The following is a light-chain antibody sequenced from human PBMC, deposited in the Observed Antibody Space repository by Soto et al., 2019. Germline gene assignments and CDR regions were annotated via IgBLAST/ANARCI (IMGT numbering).Light chain of an antibody. CDR2: GAS. Sequence: EIVMTQSPATLSVSPGERATLSCRASQSVTSNLAWYQKKPGQAPRLLIYGASTRATSIPARFSGRGSGTGLTLTHSKLQFGDFAVYYCQQYDNWWTFGQGTRVEIK. J-gene: IGKJ1*01. CDR3: QQYDNWWT. V-gene: IGKV3-15*01. CDR1: QSVTSN.